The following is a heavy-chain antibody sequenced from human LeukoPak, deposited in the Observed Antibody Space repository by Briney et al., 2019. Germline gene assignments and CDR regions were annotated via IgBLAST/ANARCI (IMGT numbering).Heavy chain of an antibody. D-gene: IGHD3-10*01. J-gene: IGHJ6*03. CDR3: ARVCITRDYYYMDV. CDR2: IYFSGST. Sequence: SETLSLTCTVSGDSISSNSFYWTWIRLPAGKGLEWVGHIYFSGSTNYNPSLKSRVTISVDTSKNQFSLKLCSVTAADTAVYYCARVCITRDYYYMDVWGKGTTVTVSS. CDR1: GDSISSNSFY. V-gene: IGHV4-61*09.